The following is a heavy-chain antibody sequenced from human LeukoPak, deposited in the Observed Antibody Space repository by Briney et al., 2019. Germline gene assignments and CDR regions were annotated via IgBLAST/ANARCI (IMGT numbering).Heavy chain of an antibody. CDR1: GFTLRSHS. D-gene: IGHD2-21*01. CDR2: ITGSGSI. CDR3: VRDVIHSYFDI. V-gene: IGHV3-21*01. J-gene: IGHJ4*02. Sequence: GGSLRLSCAASGFTLRSHSLDWVRQAPGKGLEWVSSITGSGSIQYADSVKGRFTISRDNAKNSLYLQMNSLRAEDTAVYYCVRDVIHSYFDIWGQGILVTVSS.